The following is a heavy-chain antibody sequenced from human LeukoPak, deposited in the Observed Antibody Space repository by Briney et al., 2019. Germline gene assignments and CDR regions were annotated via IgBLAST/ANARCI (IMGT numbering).Heavy chain of an antibody. CDR2: ISSASNTI. V-gene: IGHV3-48*01. Sequence: GGSLRLSCAASGFTFSSYSMNWVRQAPGKGLEWVSYISSASNTIYYADSVKGRFTISRDNAKNSLYLQMNSLRAEDTAMYYCARDGWFGDYNWFDPWDQRTLVTVSS. J-gene: IGHJ5*02. CDR1: GFTFSSYS. D-gene: IGHD3-10*01. CDR3: ARDGWFGDYNWFDP.